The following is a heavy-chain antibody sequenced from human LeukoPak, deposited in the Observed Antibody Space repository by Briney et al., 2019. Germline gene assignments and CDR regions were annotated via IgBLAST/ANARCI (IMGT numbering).Heavy chain of an antibody. CDR1: GYSFTSYW. J-gene: IGHJ6*02. CDR2: IYPGDSDT. V-gene: IGHV5-51*01. D-gene: IGHD2-2*01. CDR3: ARTYCSSTSCSYYYYGMDV. Sequence: GESLKISCKGSGYSFTSYWIGWVRQMPGKGLGWMGIIYPGDSDTRYSPSFQGQVTISADKSISTAYLQWSSLKASDTAMYYCARTYCSSTSCSYYYYGMDVWGQGTTVTVSS.